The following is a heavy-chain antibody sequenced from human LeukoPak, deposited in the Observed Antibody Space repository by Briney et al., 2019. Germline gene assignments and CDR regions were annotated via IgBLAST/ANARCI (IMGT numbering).Heavy chain of an antibody. V-gene: IGHV4-34*01. CDR1: GGSFSGYY. CDR2: INHSGST. J-gene: IGHJ4*02. Sequence: SETLSLTCAVYGGSFSGYYWGWIRQPPGKGLEWIGEINHSGSTNYNPSLKSRVTISVDTSKNQFSLKLSSVTAADTAVYYCARKRVRGAQFDYWGQGTLVTVSS. CDR3: ARKRVRGAQFDY. D-gene: IGHD3-10*01.